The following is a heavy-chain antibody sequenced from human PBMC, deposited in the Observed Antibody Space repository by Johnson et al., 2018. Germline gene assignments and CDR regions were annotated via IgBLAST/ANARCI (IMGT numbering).Heavy chain of an antibody. J-gene: IGHJ3*02. D-gene: IGHD2-21*01. Sequence: EVQLVESGGGLVQPGGSLRLSCAASGFTFSTYTMNWVRQAPGKGLEWVSYISTSSTTIYYADSVKGRFTIPRDNAKNSLYLQMNSLRAEDTAVYYCARDDLGYFSDAFDIWGQGTMVTVSS. V-gene: IGHV3-48*01. CDR2: ISTSSTTI. CDR3: ARDDLGYFSDAFDI. CDR1: GFTFSTYT.